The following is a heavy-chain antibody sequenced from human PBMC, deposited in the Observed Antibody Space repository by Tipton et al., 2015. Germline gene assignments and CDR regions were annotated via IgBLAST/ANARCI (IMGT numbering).Heavy chain of an antibody. Sequence: SLRLSCQASHFPFSNYGMHWVRQAPGKGLDWVAVVWYDGSEKQYADSVKGRFTISRDNAKNSLYLQMNSLRAEDTAVYYCAKDRFGGSHVNRFDTWGQGTLVTVSS. CDR1: HFPFSNYG. D-gene: IGHD1-26*01. V-gene: IGHV3-33*03. CDR3: AKDRFGGSHVNRFDT. J-gene: IGHJ5*02. CDR2: VWYDGSEK.